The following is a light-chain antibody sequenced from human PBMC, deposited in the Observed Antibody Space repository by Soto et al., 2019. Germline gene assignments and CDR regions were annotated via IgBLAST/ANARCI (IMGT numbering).Light chain of an antibody. CDR1: SSDVGGYGF. Sequence: QSALTQPASMSGSPGQSITISCTGTSSDVGGYGFVSWYQQHPGKAPKLLIYEVGNRPSGVSNRFSGSKSGNTASLTISGLQAEDEADYYCSSYTTTSALGLFGGGTKLTVL. V-gene: IGLV2-14*01. CDR3: SSYTTTSALGL. CDR2: EVG. J-gene: IGLJ3*02.